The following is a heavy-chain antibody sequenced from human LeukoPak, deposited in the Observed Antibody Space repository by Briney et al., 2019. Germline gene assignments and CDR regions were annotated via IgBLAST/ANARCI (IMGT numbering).Heavy chain of an antibody. D-gene: IGHD3-9*01. J-gene: IGHJ5*02. CDR3: ASLNYDILTGYYTGWFDP. Sequence: SETLSLTCVVYGGSFSGYYWSWIRQPPGKGLEWIGEINHSGSTNYNPSLKSRVTISVDTSKNQFPLKLSSVTAADTAVYYCASLNYDILTGYYTGWFDPWGQGTLVTVSS. V-gene: IGHV4-34*01. CDR2: INHSGST. CDR1: GGSFSGYY.